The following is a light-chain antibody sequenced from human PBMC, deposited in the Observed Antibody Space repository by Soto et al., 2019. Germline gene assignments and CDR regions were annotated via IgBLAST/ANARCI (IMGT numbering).Light chain of an antibody. CDR1: QSIHTS. CDR2: DST. Sequence: VLTHSPSTLPLSPGERATLSFRASQSIHTSLAWYQQKSGKPPRLVIYDSTLRANGVPDRFGGSRSGTEFTLTINSLEPEDFAVYYCQQRNVWPPITFGQGTRLEIK. V-gene: IGKV3-11*01. CDR3: QQRNVWPPIT. J-gene: IGKJ5*01.